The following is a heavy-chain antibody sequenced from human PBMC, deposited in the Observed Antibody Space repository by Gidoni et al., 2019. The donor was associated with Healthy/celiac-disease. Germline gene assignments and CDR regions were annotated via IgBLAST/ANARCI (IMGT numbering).Heavy chain of an antibody. J-gene: IGHJ4*02. V-gene: IGHV4-59*01. CDR3: AGGGIAAAAVDY. CDR1: GGSISSYY. D-gene: IGHD6-13*01. CDR2: IYYSGST. Sequence: QVQLQESGPGLVKPSETLSLTCTVSGGSISSYYWSWIRQPPGKGLEWIGYIYYSGSTNYNPSLKSRVTISVDTSKNQFSLKLSSVTAADTAVYYCAGGGIAAAAVDYWGQGTLVTVSS.